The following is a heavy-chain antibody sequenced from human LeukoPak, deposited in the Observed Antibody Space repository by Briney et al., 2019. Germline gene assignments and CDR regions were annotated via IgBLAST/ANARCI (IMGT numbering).Heavy chain of an antibody. D-gene: IGHD5-12*01. V-gene: IGHV3-15*07. J-gene: IGHJ6*02. CDR3: TTGGSPHYYYYGMDV. CDR1: GFTISNAW. CDR2: IKSKTDGGTT. Sequence: GGSLRLSCAASGFTISNAWMNWVRQAPGKGLEWVGRIKSKTDGGTTDYAAPVKGRFTISRDDSKNTLYLQMNNLKTEDTAIFYCTTGGSPHYYYYGMDVGAQGPTVTVSS.